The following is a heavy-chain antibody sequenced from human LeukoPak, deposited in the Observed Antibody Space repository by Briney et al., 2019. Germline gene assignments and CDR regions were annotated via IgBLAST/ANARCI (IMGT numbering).Heavy chain of an antibody. Sequence: ASVKVSCKASGYTFTGYYMHWVRQAPGQGLEWMGWINPNSGGTNYAQKFQGRVTMTRDTSISTAYMELSRLRSDDTAVYYCARGYSSSWYNYYYYMDVWGKGTTVTVSS. CDR2: INPNSGGT. D-gene: IGHD6-13*01. CDR1: GYTFTGYY. V-gene: IGHV1-2*02. CDR3: ARGYSSSWYNYYYYMDV. J-gene: IGHJ6*03.